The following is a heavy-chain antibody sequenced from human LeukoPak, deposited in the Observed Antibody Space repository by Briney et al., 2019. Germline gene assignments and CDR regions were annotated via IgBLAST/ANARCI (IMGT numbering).Heavy chain of an antibody. D-gene: IGHD2-2*01. J-gene: IGHJ6*02. V-gene: IGHV4-39*01. Sequence: SETLSLTCTVSGDSISSSSYYWGWIRQPPGKGLEWIGNIYYTGSTYYNPSLKSRVTISVNTSKNQFSLKLSSVTAADTAVYYCARVVPAAPTSYGMDVWGQGTTVTVSS. CDR2: IYYTGST. CDR1: GDSISSSSYY. CDR3: ARVVPAAPTSYGMDV.